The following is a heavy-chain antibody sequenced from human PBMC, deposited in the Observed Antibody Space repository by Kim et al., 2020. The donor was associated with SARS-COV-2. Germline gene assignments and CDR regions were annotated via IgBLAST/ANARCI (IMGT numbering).Heavy chain of an antibody. J-gene: IGHJ4*02. CDR1: GFTVSSNY. CDR2: IYSGGST. CDR3: ARAPEDYGGMFDY. D-gene: IGHD4-17*01. Sequence: GGSLRLSCAASGFTVSSNYMSWVRQASGKGLEWVSVIYSGGSTYYADSVKGRFTISRDNSKNTLYLQMNSLRAEDTAVYYCARAPEDYGGMFDYWGQGTLVTVSS. V-gene: IGHV3-53*01.